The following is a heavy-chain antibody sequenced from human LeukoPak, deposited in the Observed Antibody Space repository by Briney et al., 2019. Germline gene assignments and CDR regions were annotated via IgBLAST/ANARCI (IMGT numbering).Heavy chain of an antibody. CDR2: IDWDDDK. D-gene: IGHD3-9*01. J-gene: IGHJ4*02. Sequence: TLSLTCTVSGGSISSYYWSWIRQPPGKALEWLARIDWDDDKYYSTSLKTRFTISKDTSKNQVVLTMTNMDPVDTATYYCARIRILTGYFHFDYWGQGTLVTVSS. CDR1: GGSISSYYW. V-gene: IGHV2-70*11. CDR3: ARIRILTGYFHFDY.